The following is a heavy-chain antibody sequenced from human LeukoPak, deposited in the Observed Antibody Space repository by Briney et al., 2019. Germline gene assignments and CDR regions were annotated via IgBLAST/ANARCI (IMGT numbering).Heavy chain of an antibody. J-gene: IGHJ4*02. D-gene: IGHD6-13*01. Sequence: PSETLSLTCTVSGGSISSTSYYWAWIRQPRGRGLEWIGSIDYSGTTYYNPSLKSRVTISVDTSKNQFSLKLSSVTASDTAKYFCARRGQAAGSKGAFDYWGQGTLVTVSS. CDR1: GGSISSTSYY. V-gene: IGHV4-39*01. CDR2: IDYSGTT. CDR3: ARRGQAAGSKGAFDY.